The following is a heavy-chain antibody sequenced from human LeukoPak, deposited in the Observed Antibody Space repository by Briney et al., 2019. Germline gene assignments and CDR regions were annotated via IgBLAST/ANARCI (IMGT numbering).Heavy chain of an antibody. J-gene: IGHJ6*04. D-gene: IGHD6-19*01. CDR3: ARHSSGWSEDV. V-gene: IGHV4-39*01. Sequence: SETPSLTCTVSGGSIGSSSYYWGWIRQPPGKGLEWIGSIYYSGSTYYNPSLKSRVTISVDTSKNQFSLKLSSVTAADTAVYYCARHSSGWSEDVWGKGTTVTVSS. CDR1: GGSIGSSSYY. CDR2: IYYSGST.